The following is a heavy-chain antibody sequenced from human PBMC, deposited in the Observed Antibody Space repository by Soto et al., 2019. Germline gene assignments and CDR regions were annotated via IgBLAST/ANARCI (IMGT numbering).Heavy chain of an antibody. D-gene: IGHD2-21*01. CDR2: ISSRGGTK. V-gene: IGHV3-48*01. Sequence: EVQLVESGGGLVQPGGSLRLSCVASEFSFSAYSMHWVRQSAGKGLEWVSYISSRGGTKYYTDSAKGRFTISRDNAKNSLYLQMNSRRAEDTAIYYCARAVLWIDPWGQGALVTVSS. J-gene: IGHJ5*02. CDR3: ARAVLWIDP. CDR1: EFSFSAYS.